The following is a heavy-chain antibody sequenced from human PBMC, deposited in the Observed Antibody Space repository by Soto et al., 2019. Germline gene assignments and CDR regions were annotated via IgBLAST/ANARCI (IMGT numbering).Heavy chain of an antibody. CDR2: IYYSGST. J-gene: IGHJ3*02. V-gene: IGHV4-31*02. D-gene: IGHD5-12*01. Sequence: WTWIRQRPGKGLEWIGYIYYSGSTYYSPSLKSRLSISRDTSKNQFSLRLSSVTAADTAMYYCARSRLRAVYAFDIWGQGTMVTVSS. CDR3: ARSRLRAVYAFDI.